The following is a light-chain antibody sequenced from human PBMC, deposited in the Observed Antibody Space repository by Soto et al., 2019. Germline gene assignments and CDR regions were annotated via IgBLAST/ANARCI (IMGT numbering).Light chain of an antibody. CDR3: QQYNDWPRT. Sequence: EIVMTQSPATLSVSPGERTTLSCRASQSVSSNLAWYQQKPGRAPRLLIYGASTRATVIPARFTGSGSGTQFTPPISSLQSEDFAVYYSQQYNDWPRTFGQGTKVDI. CDR1: QSVSSN. CDR2: GAS. V-gene: IGKV3-15*01. J-gene: IGKJ1*01.